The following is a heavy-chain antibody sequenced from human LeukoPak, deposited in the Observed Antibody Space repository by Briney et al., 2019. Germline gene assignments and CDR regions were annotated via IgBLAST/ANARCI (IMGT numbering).Heavy chain of an antibody. V-gene: IGHV3-7*01. J-gene: IGHJ4*02. CDR2: IKQDGSEK. CDR1: GFTFSSYG. CDR3: ARDAQYSYGYF. Sequence: GGSLRLSCAASGFTFSSYGMHWVRQAPGKGLEWVANIKQDGSEKYYVDSVKGRFTISRDNAKNSLYLQMNSLRAEDTAVYYCARDAQYSYGYFWGQGTLVTVSS. D-gene: IGHD5-18*01.